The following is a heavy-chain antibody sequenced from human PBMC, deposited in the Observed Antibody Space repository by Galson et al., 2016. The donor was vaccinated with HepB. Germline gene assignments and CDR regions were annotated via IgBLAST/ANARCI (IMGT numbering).Heavy chain of an antibody. J-gene: IGHJ4*02. CDR1: GFTFSPAW. D-gene: IGHD2-8*01. CDR3: AKESEGSMYGPYVDK. Sequence: SLRLSCAASGFTFSPAWMHWVRQAPGKGLVWISRINSDGTSTIYADSVKGRFTISRDNAKNTVYLQMNSLRGEDTAVYYCAKESEGSMYGPYVDKWGQGSLVTVSS. CDR2: INSDGTST. V-gene: IGHV3-74*01.